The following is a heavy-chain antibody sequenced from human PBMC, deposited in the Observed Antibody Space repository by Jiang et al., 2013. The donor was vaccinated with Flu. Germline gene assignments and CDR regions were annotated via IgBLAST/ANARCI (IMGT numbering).Heavy chain of an antibody. D-gene: IGHD2-15*01. CDR2: ISGSYNRT. J-gene: IGHJ4*02. Sequence: RLSCAASGFTFSRSWMHWVRQAPGKGLEWVSTISGSYNRTYYADSVKGRFTISRDNSKNTLYLQMNSLRAEDTAIYYCAKDSIPLVVLLAASPFDYWGQGSLVTVSS. V-gene: IGHV3-23*01. CDR3: AKDSIPLVVLLAASPFDY. CDR1: GFTFSRSW.